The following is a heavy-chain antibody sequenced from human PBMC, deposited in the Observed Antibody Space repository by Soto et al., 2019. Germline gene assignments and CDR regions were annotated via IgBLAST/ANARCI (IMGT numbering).Heavy chain of an antibody. Sequence: GGSLRLSCAASGFTFRDYYMSWIRQAPGKGLEWVSYISSSSSYTNYADSVKGRFTISRDNAKNSPYLQMNSLRAEDTAVYYCARVSGDGDYGGFDYWGQGTLVTVSS. CDR2: ISSSSSYT. D-gene: IGHD4-17*01. V-gene: IGHV3-11*06. J-gene: IGHJ4*02. CDR3: ARVSGDGDYGGFDY. CDR1: GFTFRDYY.